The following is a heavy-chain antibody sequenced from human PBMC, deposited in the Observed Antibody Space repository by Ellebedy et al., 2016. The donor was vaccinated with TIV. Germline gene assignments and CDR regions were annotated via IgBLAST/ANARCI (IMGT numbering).Heavy chain of an antibody. CDR1: GFTFSTYG. J-gene: IGHJ6*02. Sequence: PGGSLRLSCAASGFTFSTYGIHWVRQVPGKGLEWVAVIWYDGSKKYYGDSVKGRFTISRDNSNNTLYLQMNSLRAEDSAVYYCTRGSGSYGSYYYYYAMDVWGQGTTVTVSS. CDR2: IWYDGSKK. D-gene: IGHD1-26*01. CDR3: TRGSGSYGSYYYYYAMDV. V-gene: IGHV3-33*01.